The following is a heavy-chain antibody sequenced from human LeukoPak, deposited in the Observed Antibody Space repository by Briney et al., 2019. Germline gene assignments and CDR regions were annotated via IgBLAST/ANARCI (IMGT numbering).Heavy chain of an antibody. J-gene: IGHJ4*02. CDR2: ISGSGGST. CDR1: GFTFSSYA. V-gene: IGHV3-23*01. CDR3: ARVPKTYYYDSSGYSLRGYFDY. Sequence: GRSLRLSCAASGFTFSSYAMSWVRQAPGKGLEWVSAISGSGGSTYYADSVKGRFTISRDNSKNTLYLQMNSLRAEDTAVYYCARVPKTYYYDSSGYSLRGYFDYWGQGTLVTVSS. D-gene: IGHD3-22*01.